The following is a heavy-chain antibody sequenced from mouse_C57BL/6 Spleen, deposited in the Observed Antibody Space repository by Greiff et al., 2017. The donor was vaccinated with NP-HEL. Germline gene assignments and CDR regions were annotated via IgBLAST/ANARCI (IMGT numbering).Heavy chain of an antibody. V-gene: IGHV1-69*01. CDR1: GYTFTSYW. CDR2: IDPSDSYT. J-gene: IGHJ1*03. D-gene: IGHD1-1*02. Sequence: QVQLQQSGAELVMPGASVKLSCKASGYTFTSYWMHWVKQRPGQGLEWIGEIDPSDSYTNYNQKFKGKSTLTVDKSSSTAYMQLSSLTSEDSAVYYWARGVVNFDVWGTGTTVTVSS. CDR3: ARGVVNFDV.